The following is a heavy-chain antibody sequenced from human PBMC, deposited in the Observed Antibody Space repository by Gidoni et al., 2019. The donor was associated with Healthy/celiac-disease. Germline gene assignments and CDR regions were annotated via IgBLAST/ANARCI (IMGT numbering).Heavy chain of an antibody. V-gene: IGHV3-53*01. CDR2: IYSGGST. D-gene: IGHD4-17*01. CDR1: GFTVSSNY. J-gene: IGHJ3*02. Sequence: EVQLVASGGGLIQPGGSLRLSCAASGFTVSSNYMSWVRQAPGKGLEWVSVIYSGGSTYYADSVKGRFTISRDNSKNTLYLQMNSLRAEDTAVYYCATPRETYGDRTEIWGQGTMVTVSS. CDR3: ATPRETYGDRTEI.